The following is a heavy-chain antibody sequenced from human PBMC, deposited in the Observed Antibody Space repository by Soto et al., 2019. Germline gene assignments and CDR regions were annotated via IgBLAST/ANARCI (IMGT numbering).Heavy chain of an antibody. D-gene: IGHD7-27*01. V-gene: IGHV4-30-4*01. CDR1: GGSVSSVNYY. Sequence: QVQLQESGPGLVKPSQTLTLTCTVSGGSVSSVNYYWSWVSKPPSKGLEWMGHIDNGGSTYNNPSLKSRVTISIDTSKNHFSLKLSSVSAADTAVYYCTRGPSGDKVDYWGQGTLVTVSS. J-gene: IGHJ4*02. CDR3: TRGPSGDKVDY. CDR2: IDNGGST.